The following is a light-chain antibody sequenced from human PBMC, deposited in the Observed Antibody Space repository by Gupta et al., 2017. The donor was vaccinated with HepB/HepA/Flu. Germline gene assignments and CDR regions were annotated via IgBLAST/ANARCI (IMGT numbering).Light chain of an antibody. V-gene: IGLV4-69*01. CDR3: QTWGNAFV. Sequence: QVVLTQSPSASASLGAAVRLTCTLSSGHCSYSIAWHQQQPQKGPRYLMRLNNDGSFTTGAASPDGFSGGSSGAERYLTISSLEAEDEDYYYCQTWGNAFVFGGGTKLTVL. CDR2: LNNDGSF. CDR1: SGHCSYS. J-gene: IGLJ2*01.